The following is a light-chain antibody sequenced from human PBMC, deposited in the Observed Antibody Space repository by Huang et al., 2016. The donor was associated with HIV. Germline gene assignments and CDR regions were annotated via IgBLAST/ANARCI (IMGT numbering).Light chain of an antibody. CDR3: GQGTHWPPAWT. Sequence: VLTQSPLSLPVSPGQPASISCRSNQSLVPSDGNSYLNWFHQRPGQSPRRLIYRISNRDSGVPDRVSGSGAGTDFTLTISRVEAEDVGIYYCGQGTHWPPAWTFGQGTKVEIK. CDR2: RIS. V-gene: IGKV2-30*02. J-gene: IGKJ1*01. CDR1: QSLVPSDGNSY.